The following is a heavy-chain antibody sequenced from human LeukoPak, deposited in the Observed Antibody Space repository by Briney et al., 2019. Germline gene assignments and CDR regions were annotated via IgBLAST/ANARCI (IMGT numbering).Heavy chain of an antibody. CDR3: AREGYYGSGSPPSLYFDY. D-gene: IGHD3-10*01. CDR2: TSSDLNVK. J-gene: IGHJ4*02. CDR1: GFTFRNYV. V-gene: IGHV3-30-3*01. Sequence: PGGSLRLSCAASGFTFRNYVIHGVRQAPGRGLEWVAVTSSDLNVKLYADSVKGRFTISRDSSRSTLYLQMNSLRPEDTAIYYCAREGYYGSGSPPSLYFDYWGQGTLVTVSS.